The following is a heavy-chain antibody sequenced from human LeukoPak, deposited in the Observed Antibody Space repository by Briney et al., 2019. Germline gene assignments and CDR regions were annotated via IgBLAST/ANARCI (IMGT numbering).Heavy chain of an antibody. Sequence: PGRSLRLSCAASGFTFSDSGMHWVRQAPGKGLEWVAIISFDGSRRFYADSVRGRFTVSRDNSKNTLYLQMNSLRAEDTAVYYCAKELYGWYYDYWGQGTLVTVSS. CDR3: AKELYGWYYDY. V-gene: IGHV3-30*18. CDR1: GFTFSDSG. D-gene: IGHD6-19*01. CDR2: ISFDGSRR. J-gene: IGHJ4*02.